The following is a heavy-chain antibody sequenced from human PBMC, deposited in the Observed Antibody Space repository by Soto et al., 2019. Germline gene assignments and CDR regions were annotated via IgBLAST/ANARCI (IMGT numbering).Heavy chain of an antibody. V-gene: IGHV1-69*13. J-gene: IGHJ6*02. CDR1: GGTFSSYS. Sequence: GDSVKVSCKASGGTFSSYSISWVLQAPGQGLEWMGGIIPIFGTANYAQKFQGRVTITADESTSTAYMELSSLRSEDTAVYYCAKNSYGYDYYYGMDVWGQGTTVTVSS. CDR3: AKNSYGYDYYYGMDV. CDR2: IIPIFGTA. D-gene: IGHD5-18*01.